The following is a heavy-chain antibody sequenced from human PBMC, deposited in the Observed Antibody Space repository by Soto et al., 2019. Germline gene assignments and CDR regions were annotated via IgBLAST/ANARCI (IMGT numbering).Heavy chain of an antibody. CDR3: ARGRVVRGVSSLRGMDV. CDR2: INHSGST. J-gene: IGHJ6*02. D-gene: IGHD3-10*01. Sequence: QVQLQQWGAGLLKPSETLSLTCAVYGGSFSGYYWSWIRQPPGKGLEWIGEINHSGSTNYNPSLKSRVTISVDTSKNQFSLKLSSVTAADTAVYYCARGRVVRGVSSLRGMDVWGQGTTVTVSS. CDR1: GGSFSGYY. V-gene: IGHV4-34*01.